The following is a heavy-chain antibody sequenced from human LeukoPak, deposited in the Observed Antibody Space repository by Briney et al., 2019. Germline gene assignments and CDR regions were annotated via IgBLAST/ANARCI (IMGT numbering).Heavy chain of an antibody. CDR1: GGSLRRYV. Sequence: SVKVSCKASGGSLRRYVFAWVRQAPGQGLEWMGGIMPVLDTGSYAQGFQGRVTITADRSTSTAYMELRSLRLEDTALYYCAARDNGNDLLSYHGMDVWGNGTTVTVSS. CDR3: AARDNGNDLLSYHGMDV. V-gene: IGHV1-69*06. CDR2: IMPVLDTG. D-gene: IGHD1-1*01. J-gene: IGHJ6*04.